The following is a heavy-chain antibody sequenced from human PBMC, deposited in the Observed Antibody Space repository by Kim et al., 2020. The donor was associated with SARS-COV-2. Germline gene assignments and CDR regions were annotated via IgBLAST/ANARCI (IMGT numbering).Heavy chain of an antibody. CDR1: GGSFSGYY. CDR2: INHSGST. V-gene: IGHV4-34*01. J-gene: IGHJ4*02. Sequence: SETLSLTCAVYGGSFSGYYWSWIRQPPGKGLEWIGEINHSGSTNYNPSLKSRVTISVDTSKNQFSLKLSSVTAADTAVYYCARARRGRGAARPGFDYWGQGTLVTVSS. CDR3: ARARRGRGAARPGFDY. D-gene: IGHD6-6*01.